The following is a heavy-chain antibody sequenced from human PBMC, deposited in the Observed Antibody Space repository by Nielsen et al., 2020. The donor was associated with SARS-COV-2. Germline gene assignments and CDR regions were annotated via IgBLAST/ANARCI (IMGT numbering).Heavy chain of an antibody. J-gene: IGHJ4*02. D-gene: IGHD6-25*01. V-gene: IGHV3-15*01. CDR1: GLSVTDAW. Sequence: GSLRLSCTLFGLSVTDAWMGWVRRAPGRGLEWIGRIKSKSDGGTTDYAAPIRDRVFVSRDESTNTVFLQMSSLMAEDTAVYYCTTDRGAAIRPLFDSWGQGTRVTVSS. CDR2: IKSKSDGGTT. CDR3: TTDRGAAIRPLFDS.